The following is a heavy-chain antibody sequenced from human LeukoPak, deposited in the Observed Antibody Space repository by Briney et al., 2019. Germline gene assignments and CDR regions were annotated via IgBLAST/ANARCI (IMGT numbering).Heavy chain of an antibody. J-gene: IGHJ4*02. CDR2: IWYDGGNK. V-gene: IGHV3-33*01. Sequence: PGRSLRLSCAASGFTFSSYGMHWVRQAPGKGLEWVAVIWYDGGNKYYADSVKGRFTISRDNSKNTLYLQMNSLRAEDTAVYYCARAPTSYYYFDYWGQGTLVPVSS. D-gene: IGHD1-26*01. CDR3: ARAPTSYYYFDY. CDR1: GFTFSSYG.